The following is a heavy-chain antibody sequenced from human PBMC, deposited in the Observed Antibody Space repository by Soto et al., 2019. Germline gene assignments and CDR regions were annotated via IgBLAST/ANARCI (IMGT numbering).Heavy chain of an antibody. D-gene: IGHD6-19*01. J-gene: IGHJ4*02. CDR2: IYYIGRT. CDR3: AMGIAVAGTDSNFDD. Sequence: QVQLQESGPGLVKPSETLSLTCTISGGSISRYYWSWIRQPPGKGLERIGYIYYIGRTNYNPSLKSRDTISVDTSKNQFSLNRSSVTAADTAVYYCAMGIAVAGTDSNFDDWGQGTLVTVSS. V-gene: IGHV4-59*01. CDR1: GGSISRYY.